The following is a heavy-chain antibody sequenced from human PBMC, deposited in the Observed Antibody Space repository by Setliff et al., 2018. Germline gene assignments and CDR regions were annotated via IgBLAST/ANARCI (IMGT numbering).Heavy chain of an antibody. D-gene: IGHD3-10*01. CDR1: GYTFSNYG. Sequence: GASVKVSCKASGYTFSNYGVTWVRQAPGQGLEWMGWVTVYNGNTKYAQNLQGRLTLTTDISTSTAYMELGSLTTDDTAVYYCARAESMVRGKNILRHFDYWGQGIQVTVAS. J-gene: IGHJ4*02. CDR2: VTVYNGNT. V-gene: IGHV1-18*01. CDR3: ARAESMVRGKNILRHFDY.